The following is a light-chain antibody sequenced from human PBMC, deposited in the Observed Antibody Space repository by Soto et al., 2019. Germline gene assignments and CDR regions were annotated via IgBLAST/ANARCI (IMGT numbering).Light chain of an antibody. V-gene: IGKV1-39*01. CDR2: AAS. Sequence: DIPMTQSPSSLSASVGDRVTITCRASQSISTYLNWYQQKVGKAPKHLMYAASSLQRGVPSRFSGSGSGTDFTLTISSLQPEDFATYYCQQSYSTPRTFGQGTKLEIK. J-gene: IGKJ2*02. CDR3: QQSYSTPRT. CDR1: QSISTY.